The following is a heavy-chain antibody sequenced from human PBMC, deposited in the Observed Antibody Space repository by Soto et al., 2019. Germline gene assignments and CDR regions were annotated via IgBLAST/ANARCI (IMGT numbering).Heavy chain of an antibody. J-gene: IGHJ4*02. V-gene: IGHV4-59*01. D-gene: IGHD1-26*01. CDR2: IYYSGST. CDR3: ARGGVPRESNFDY. CDR1: GGSISSYY. Sequence: PSETLSLTCTVSGGSISSYYWSWIRQPPGKGLEWIGYIYYSGSTNYNPSLKSRVTISVDTSKNQFSLKLSSVTAADTAVYYCARGGVPRESNFDYWGQGTLVTVSS.